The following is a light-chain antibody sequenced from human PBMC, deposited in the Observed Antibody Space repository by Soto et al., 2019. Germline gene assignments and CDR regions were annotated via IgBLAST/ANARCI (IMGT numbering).Light chain of an antibody. CDR1: QSLLHSNGYNY. CDR2: LGS. CDR3: VQALQSSFT. V-gene: IGKV2-28*01. J-gene: IGKJ3*01. Sequence: DIVMTQSPLSLPVTPGEPASISCRSSQSLLHSNGYNYLDWYLQKPGQSPQPLIYLGSNRASGVPDRFSGSGSGTDFTLKISRVEAEDVGVYYCVQALQSSFTFGPGTKVDIK.